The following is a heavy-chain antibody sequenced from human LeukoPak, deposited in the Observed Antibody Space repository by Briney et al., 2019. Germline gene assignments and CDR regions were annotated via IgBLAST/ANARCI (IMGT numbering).Heavy chain of an antibody. J-gene: IGHJ6*02. D-gene: IGHD3-3*01. CDR2: ISSSSSYI. Sequence: GGSLRLSCAASGFTFSSYSMNWVRQAPGKGLEWVSSISSSSSYIYYADSVKGRSTISRDNAKNSLYLQMNSLRAEDTAVYYCARDGRITIFSGMDVWGQGTTVTVSS. CDR1: GFTFSSYS. CDR3: ARDGRITIFSGMDV. V-gene: IGHV3-21*01.